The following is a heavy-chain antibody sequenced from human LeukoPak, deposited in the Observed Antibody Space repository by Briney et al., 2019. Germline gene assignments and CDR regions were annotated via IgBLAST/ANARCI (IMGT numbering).Heavy chain of an antibody. CDR1: GGTFSSYA. Sequence: SVKVSCKASGGTFSSYAISWVRQAPGQGLEWMGRIIPIFGTANYAQMFQGRVTITTDESTSTAYMELSSLRSEDTAVYYCARDGGRHRDSSGYYYLYWGQGTLVTVSS. J-gene: IGHJ4*02. V-gene: IGHV1-69*05. CDR2: IIPIFGTA. CDR3: ARDGGRHRDSSGYYYLY. D-gene: IGHD3-22*01.